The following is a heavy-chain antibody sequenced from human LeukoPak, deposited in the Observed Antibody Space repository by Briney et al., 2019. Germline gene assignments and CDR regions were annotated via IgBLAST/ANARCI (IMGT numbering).Heavy chain of an antibody. CDR2: IIPIFGTA. Sequence: SVKVSCKASGGTFSSYAISWVRQAPGQGLEWMGGIIPIFGTANYAQKFQGRVTITADESTSTAYMELSSLRSEDTAVYYCARVRSYGSGSDYSYYFDYWGQGTLVTVSS. J-gene: IGHJ4*02. V-gene: IGHV1-69*01. D-gene: IGHD3-10*01. CDR1: GGTFSSYA. CDR3: ARVRSYGSGSDYSYYFDY.